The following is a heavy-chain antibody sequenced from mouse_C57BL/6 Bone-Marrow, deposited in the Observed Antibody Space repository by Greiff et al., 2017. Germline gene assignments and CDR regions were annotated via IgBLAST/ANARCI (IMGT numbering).Heavy chain of an antibody. V-gene: IGHV1-55*01. CDR3: ARSGPLGRSFDY. CDR1: GYTFTSYW. J-gene: IGHJ2*01. Sequence: QFQLQQPGAELVKPGASVKMSCKASGYTFTSYWITWVKQRPGQGLEWIGDIYPTSGRTNYNEKFKSKYILTVDTSSNTAYMQLSSLTSEDSAVFYGARSGPLGRSFDYWGQGTTLTVSS. CDR2: IYPTSGRT. D-gene: IGHD4-1*01.